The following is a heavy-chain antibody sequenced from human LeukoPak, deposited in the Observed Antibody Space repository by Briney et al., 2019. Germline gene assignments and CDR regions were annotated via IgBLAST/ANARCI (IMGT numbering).Heavy chain of an antibody. CDR1: GFTFSSYW. V-gene: IGHV3-7*01. CDR3: ARADGSGYYYSNWFDP. CDR2: IKQDGSEK. D-gene: IGHD3-22*01. J-gene: IGHJ5*02. Sequence: PGGSLRLSCAASGFTFSSYWMSWVRQAPGKGLEWVANIKQDGSEKYYVDSVKGRFTISRDNAKNSLYLQMSSLRAEDTAVYYCARADGSGYYYSNWFDPWGQGTLVTVSS.